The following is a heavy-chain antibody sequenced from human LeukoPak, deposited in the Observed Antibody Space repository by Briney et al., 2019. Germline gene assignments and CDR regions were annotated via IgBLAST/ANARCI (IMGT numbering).Heavy chain of an antibody. D-gene: IGHD2-15*01. CDR3: ARERWHCRVNCYSVYYYALDV. Sequence: ASVKVSCKGSGYAFTNYAVHWVRQAPGQRLEWLGWINPGNGDTKYSQNFQGRVTVTSDTSAATAYVELNSLTSEDTAVYYCARERWHCRVNCYSVYYYALDVWGQGTTVTVSS. J-gene: IGHJ6*02. CDR1: GYAFTNYA. CDR2: INPGNGDT. V-gene: IGHV1-3*01.